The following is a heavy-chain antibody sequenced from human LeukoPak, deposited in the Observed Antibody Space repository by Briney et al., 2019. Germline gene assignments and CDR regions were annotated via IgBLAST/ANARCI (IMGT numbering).Heavy chain of an antibody. CDR2: IYYSGST. V-gene: IGHV4-39*01. J-gene: IGHJ5*02. D-gene: IGHD3-22*01. Sequence: SETLSLTCTVSGGSISSSSYYWGWIRQPPGEGLEWLGSIYYSGSTYYNPSLKSRVTISVDTSKNQFSLKLSSVTAADTAVYYCARVNYYDSSGYYSINWFDPWGQGTLVTVSS. CDR3: ARVNYYDSSGYYSINWFDP. CDR1: GGSISSSSYY.